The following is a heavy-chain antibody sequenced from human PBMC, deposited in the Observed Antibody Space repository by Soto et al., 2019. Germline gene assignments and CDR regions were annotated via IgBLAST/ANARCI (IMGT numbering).Heavy chain of an antibody. Sequence: GPLRLSCEASGFTLRNYAMTWIRQAPGKGLEWVSLISANDVGTYYAESVKTRFTISTDQSRNTVYLQMDSLRADDTAIYYCAKAKNDYNWDNRPPFDYWGQGTLVTVSS. D-gene: IGHD1-20*01. CDR3: AKAKNDYNWDNRPPFDY. J-gene: IGHJ4*02. CDR2: ISANDVGT. CDR1: GFTLRNYA. V-gene: IGHV3-23*01.